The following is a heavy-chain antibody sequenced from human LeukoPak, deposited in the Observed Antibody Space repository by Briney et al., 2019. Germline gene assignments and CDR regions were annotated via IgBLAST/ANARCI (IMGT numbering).Heavy chain of an antibody. CDR2: IYYSGST. J-gene: IGHJ3*02. D-gene: IGHD4-17*01. CDR1: GGSISSGDYY. V-gene: IGHV4-30-4*02. Sequence: PSETLSLTCTVSGGSISSGDYYWSWIRQPPGKGLEWIGYIYYSGSTYYNPSLKSRVTISVDTSKNQFSLKLSSVTAADTAVYYCARVPDYGDYVDAFDIWGQGTMVTVSS. CDR3: ARVPDYGDYVDAFDI.